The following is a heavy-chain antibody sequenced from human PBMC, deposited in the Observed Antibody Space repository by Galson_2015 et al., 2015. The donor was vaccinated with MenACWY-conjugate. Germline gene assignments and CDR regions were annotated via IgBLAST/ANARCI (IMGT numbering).Heavy chain of an antibody. CDR2: ISKSGSPI. D-gene: IGHD2-15*01. Sequence: SLRLSCAASGFTFTGYEFNWVRQAPGKGLEWLSYISKSGSPIYYADSVKGRFTISRDNMKKSLFLEMNSLRAGDTAVYYCARRRPRDIGGGFDIWGQGTMVTVSS. J-gene: IGHJ3*02. V-gene: IGHV3-48*03. CDR1: GFTFTGYE. CDR3: ARRRPRDIGGGFDI.